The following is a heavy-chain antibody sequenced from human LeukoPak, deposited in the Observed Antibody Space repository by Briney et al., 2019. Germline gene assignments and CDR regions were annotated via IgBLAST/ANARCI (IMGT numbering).Heavy chain of an antibody. CDR3: ARDLHYYVDMDV. Sequence: GGSLRLSCEASGFTFSAYDMTWVRQAPGQGLEWVSSIGSDNKPHYSESVKGRFAISRDNSKSMLFLQLNSLRAEDTALHYCARDLHYYVDMDVWGQGTTVTVSS. CDR1: GFTFSAYD. CDR2: IGSDNKP. V-gene: IGHV3-23*01. J-gene: IGHJ6*02. D-gene: IGHD3-10*02.